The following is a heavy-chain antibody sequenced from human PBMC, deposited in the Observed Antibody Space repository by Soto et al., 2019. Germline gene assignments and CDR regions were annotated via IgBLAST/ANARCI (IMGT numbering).Heavy chain of an antibody. D-gene: IGHD3-22*01. CDR1: GGSISNYY. V-gene: IGHV4-59*01. CDR3: ARDLYYYDSSGYSDNWFGP. J-gene: IGHJ5*02. Sequence: ETLSLTCTVSGGSISNYYWSWIRQPPGKGLEWIGYIYYSGSTNYNPSLKSRVTISVDTSKNQFSLKLSSVTAADTAVYYCARDLYYYDSSGYSDNWFGPWGQGTLVTVSS. CDR2: IYYSGST.